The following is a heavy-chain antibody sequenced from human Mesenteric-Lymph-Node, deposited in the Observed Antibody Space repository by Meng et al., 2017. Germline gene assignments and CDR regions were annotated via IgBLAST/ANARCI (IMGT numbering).Heavy chain of an antibody. J-gene: IGHJ4*02. CDR3: ARATIPTVTLPPLSEANFDY. V-gene: IGHV4-31*03. D-gene: IGHD4-17*01. Sequence: SETLSLTCTVSGGSISSGGYYWSWIRQHPGKGLEWIGYIYYSGSTYYNPSLKSRVTISVDTSKNQFSLKLSSVTAADTAVYYCARATIPTVTLPPLSEANFDYWGQGTLVTVSS. CDR2: IYYSGST. CDR1: GGSISSGGYY.